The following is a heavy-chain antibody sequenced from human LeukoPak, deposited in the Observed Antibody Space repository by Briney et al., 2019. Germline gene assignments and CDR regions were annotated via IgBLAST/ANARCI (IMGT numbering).Heavy chain of an antibody. Sequence: GGSLRLSCAASGFTFSSYALSWVRQAPGKGLEWVSAISGSGGSTYYADSVKGRFTISRDKSKNTLYLQMNSLRAEDTAVYYCAKAHRLVVGAVDYYYYMDVWGKGTTVTVSS. CDR2: ISGSGGST. J-gene: IGHJ6*03. CDR3: AKAHRLVVGAVDYYYYMDV. D-gene: IGHD1-26*01. V-gene: IGHV3-23*01. CDR1: GFTFSSYA.